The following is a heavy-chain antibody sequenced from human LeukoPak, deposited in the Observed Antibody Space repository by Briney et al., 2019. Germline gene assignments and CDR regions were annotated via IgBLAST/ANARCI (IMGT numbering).Heavy chain of an antibody. CDR3: ARESWRWDYVWGSYRFFDY. V-gene: IGHV4-59*01. Sequence: SETLSLTCTVSGGSISSYYWSWIRQPPGKGLEWIGYIYYSGSTNYNPSLKSRVTISVDTSKNQFSLKLSSVTAAGTAVYYYARESWRWDYVWGSYRFFDYWGQGTLVTVSS. CDR2: IYYSGST. CDR1: GGSISSYY. D-gene: IGHD3-16*02. J-gene: IGHJ4*02.